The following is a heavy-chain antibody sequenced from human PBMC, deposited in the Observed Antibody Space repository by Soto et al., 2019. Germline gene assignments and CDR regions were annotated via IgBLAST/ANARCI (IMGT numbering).Heavy chain of an antibody. D-gene: IGHD3-10*01. V-gene: IGHV1-69*02. CDR2: INPILSMS. Sequence: QVQLVQSGAEVKKPGSSVRVSCKASGDTFSFYSINWVRQAPGLGLEWMGRINPILSMSNYAQRFQGRVTVTANKYTSTAYVDLRRMRSEYTAMYYCESGYGSGCRDVDYWGQGALVTVSS. CDR1: GDTFSFYS. CDR3: ESGYGSGCRDVDY. J-gene: IGHJ4*02.